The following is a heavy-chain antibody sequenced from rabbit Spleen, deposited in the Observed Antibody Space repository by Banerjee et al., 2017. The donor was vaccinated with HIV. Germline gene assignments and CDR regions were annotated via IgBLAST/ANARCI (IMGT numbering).Heavy chain of an antibody. CDR1: GVSLNDKDV. Sequence: QEQLVESGGGLVKPEGSLTLTCKASGVSLNDKDVMCWVRQAPGKGLEWIACIDTSAGDTDYANWPKGRFTISKASSTTVTLQVTSLTVADTATYFCARDTASSFSSYGMDLWGPGTLVTVS. CDR3: ARDTASSFSSYGMDL. CDR2: IDTSAGDT. V-gene: IGHV1S45*01. D-gene: IGHD8-1*01. J-gene: IGHJ6*01.